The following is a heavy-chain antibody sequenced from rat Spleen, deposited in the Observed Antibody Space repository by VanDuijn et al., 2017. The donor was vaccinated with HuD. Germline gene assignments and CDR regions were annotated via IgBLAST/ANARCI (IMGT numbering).Heavy chain of an antibody. J-gene: IGHJ1*01. CDR1: GFTFNAYD. V-gene: IGHV5S13*01. D-gene: IGHD2-2*01. CDR3: ARAGYLRDWYFDF. CDR2: ISPSGGNT. Sequence: EVQMVESGGGLVQPGRSLKLSCAASGFTFNAYDMAWVRQAPTKGLEWVTSISPSGGNTYYRDSVKGRFTVSRDNTKNTLYLQMDNLRSEDTATYYCARAGYLRDWYFDFWGPGTMVTVSS.